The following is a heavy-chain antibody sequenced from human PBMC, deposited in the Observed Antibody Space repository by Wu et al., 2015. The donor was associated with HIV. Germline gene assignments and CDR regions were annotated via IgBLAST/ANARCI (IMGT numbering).Heavy chain of an antibody. CDR1: GYTFTSYD. CDR3: TRDSDIVVVGADTPGAFDI. V-gene: IGHV1-8*03. Sequence: QVQLVQSGAEVKKPGASVKVSCKASGYTFTSYDINWVRQATGQGLEWMGWMNPNSGYTGYAQKFQGRVTISADESTSTAYMELSSLRSEDTAVYFCTRDSDIVVVGADTPGAFDIWGQGTMVTVSS. D-gene: IGHD2-15*01. J-gene: IGHJ3*02. CDR2: MNPNSGYT.